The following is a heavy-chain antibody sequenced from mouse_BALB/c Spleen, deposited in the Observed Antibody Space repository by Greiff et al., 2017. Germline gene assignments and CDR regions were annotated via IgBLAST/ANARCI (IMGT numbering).Heavy chain of an antibody. J-gene: IGHJ2*01. CDR3: TRWDSSGSDY. CDR1: GYTFTSYW. Sequence: QVQLQQPGAELVKPGASVKMSCKASGYTFTSYWMHWVKQRPGQGLEWIGVIDPSDSYTSYNQKFKGKATLTVATSSSTAYMQLSSLTSEDSAVYYCTRWDSSGSDYWGQGTTLTVSS. CDR2: IDPSDSYT. V-gene: IGHV1S127*01. D-gene: IGHD3-2*01.